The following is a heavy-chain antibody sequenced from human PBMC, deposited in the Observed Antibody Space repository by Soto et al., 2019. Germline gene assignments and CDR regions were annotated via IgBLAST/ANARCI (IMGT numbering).Heavy chain of an antibody. V-gene: IGHV4-59*08. Sequence: QVQLQGSGPRLVKPSETLSLTCTVSSGSIINNYWSWIRQPPGKGLEWIAYIYYSGSTYYNPSLQSRVILSVDTSKNQFSLNLNSVTAADTAVYYCARHANGFTSDWGQGTLVTVSS. CDR2: IYYSGST. CDR1: SGSIINNY. CDR3: ARHANGFTSD. J-gene: IGHJ4*02. D-gene: IGHD2-8*01.